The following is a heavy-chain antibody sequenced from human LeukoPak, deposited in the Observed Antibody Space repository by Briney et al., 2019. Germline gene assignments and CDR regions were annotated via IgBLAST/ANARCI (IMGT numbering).Heavy chain of an antibody. Sequence: PGGSLRLSCTASGFTFSSYTMSWVRQAPGKGLEWVSAISGSGGSTYYADSVKGRFTISRDNSKNTLYLQMNSLRAEDTAVYYCAKDGVGSGWYSSPNWFDPWGQGTLVTVSS. CDR1: GFTFSSYT. V-gene: IGHV3-23*01. CDR2: ISGSGGST. D-gene: IGHD6-19*01. CDR3: AKDGVGSGWYSSPNWFDP. J-gene: IGHJ5*02.